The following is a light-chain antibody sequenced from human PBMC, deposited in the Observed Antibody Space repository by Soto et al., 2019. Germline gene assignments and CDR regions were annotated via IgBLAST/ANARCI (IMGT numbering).Light chain of an antibody. Sequence: EMVMTQSPATLSVSPGERATLSCRASQNLSRNLAWYQQQPGQAPRLLIFYASTRATGIPARFSGSGCGTDSTLTISSLQFEDFAVYYCQQYDKWPYTFGQGTKLEIK. CDR1: QNLSRN. CDR3: QQYDKWPYT. CDR2: YAS. V-gene: IGKV3-15*01. J-gene: IGKJ2*01.